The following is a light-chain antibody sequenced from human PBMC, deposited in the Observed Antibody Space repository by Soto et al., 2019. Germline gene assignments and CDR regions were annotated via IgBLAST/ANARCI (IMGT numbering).Light chain of an antibody. V-gene: IGKV3D-15*01. Sequence: EIVMTQSPATLSVSPGERATLSCRASQSVSSNLAWYQQKPGQAPRLLIYDASNRATGIPARFSGSGSETEFNITISSLQSEDSAIYYCQQYNNWPRATFGGGTKVDIK. J-gene: IGKJ4*01. CDR3: QQYNNWPRAT. CDR2: DAS. CDR1: QSVSSN.